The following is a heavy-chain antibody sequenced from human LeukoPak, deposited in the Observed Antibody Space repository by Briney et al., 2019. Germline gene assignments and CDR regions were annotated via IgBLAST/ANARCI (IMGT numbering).Heavy chain of an antibody. CDR3: ARLKCISTTCPSRYVMDV. CDR2: VYTSGAT. CDR1: GGSISGYF. Sequence: PSGTLSLTCTVSGGSISGYFWTWIRQPAGKELEWIGRVYTSGATYYNPALRSRVTISVGTSKDQFSLNLTSVIAADTAVYYCARLKCISTTCPSRYVMDVWGQGTTVTVSS. D-gene: IGHD2-2*01. V-gene: IGHV4-4*07. J-gene: IGHJ6*02.